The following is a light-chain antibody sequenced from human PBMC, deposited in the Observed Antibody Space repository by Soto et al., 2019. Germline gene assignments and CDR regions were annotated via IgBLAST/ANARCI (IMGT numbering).Light chain of an antibody. CDR3: KQTFSNPFT. V-gene: IGKV3-20*01. Sequence: EIVLTQSPGTLSLSPGERATLSCRASQSVSSSYLAWYQQKPGQAPRLLIYGESTRATGIPARFSGSGSGTEFNLTISSLQSEDFATYYCKQTFSNPFTFGQGTRLEIK. CDR1: QSVSSSY. J-gene: IGKJ5*01. CDR2: GES.